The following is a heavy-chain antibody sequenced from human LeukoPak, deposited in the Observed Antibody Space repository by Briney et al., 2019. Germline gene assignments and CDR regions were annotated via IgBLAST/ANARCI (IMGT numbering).Heavy chain of an antibody. D-gene: IGHD3-16*01. Sequence: GASVKVSCKASGYTFTGYYMHWVRQAPGQGLEWMGWINPNSGGTNYAQKFQGRVTMTRDTSTNTAYMELRSLTSDDTAVYYCARDPPGLTLGSPGDYWGQGTLVIVSS. J-gene: IGHJ4*02. CDR3: ARDPPGLTLGSPGDY. CDR1: GYTFTGYY. CDR2: INPNSGGT. V-gene: IGHV1-2*02.